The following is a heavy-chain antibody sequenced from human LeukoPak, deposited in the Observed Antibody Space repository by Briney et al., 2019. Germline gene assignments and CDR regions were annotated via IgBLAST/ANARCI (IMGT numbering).Heavy chain of an antibody. Sequence: ASVKVSCKASGCTSTSYGISWVRQAPGQGLEWMGWISAYNGNTNYAQKLQGRVTMTTDTSTSTAYMELRSLRSDDTAVYYCAREYCSGGSCFDPWGQGTLVTVSS. D-gene: IGHD2-15*01. V-gene: IGHV1-18*01. CDR2: ISAYNGNT. CDR1: GCTSTSYG. J-gene: IGHJ5*02. CDR3: AREYCSGGSCFDP.